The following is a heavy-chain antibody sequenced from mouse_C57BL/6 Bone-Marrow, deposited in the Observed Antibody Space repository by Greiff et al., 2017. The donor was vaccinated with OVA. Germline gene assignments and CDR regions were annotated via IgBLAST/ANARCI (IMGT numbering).Heavy chain of an antibody. CDR3: ARGGITTLRYFDV. V-gene: IGHV1-81*01. CDR2: IYPRSGNT. J-gene: IGHJ1*03. Sequence: VQLQESGAELARPGASVKLSCKASGYTFTSYGISWVKQRTGQGLEWIGEIYPRSGNTYYNEKFKGKATLNADKSSSTAYMELRSLTSEDSAVYFCARGGITTLRYFDVWGTGTTVTVSS. D-gene: IGHD1-1*01. CDR1: GYTFTSYG.